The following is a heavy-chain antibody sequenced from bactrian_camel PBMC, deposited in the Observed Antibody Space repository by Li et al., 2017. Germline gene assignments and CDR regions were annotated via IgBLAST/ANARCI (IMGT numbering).Heavy chain of an antibody. Sequence: HVQLVESGGGSVQAGGSLTISCEASPSTYEYVMGWFRQSPGDEREGVAAIDFDGTPTYAQSVKGRFTISKDNAKNALLLQMDNLRPEDSAVYYCAAARIGFPSLARYLYAYWGPGTQVTVS. J-gene: IGHJ4*01. CDR2: IDFDGTP. V-gene: IGHV3S53*01. CDR3: AAARIGFPSLARYLYAY. D-gene: IGHD1*01. CDR1: PSTYEYV.